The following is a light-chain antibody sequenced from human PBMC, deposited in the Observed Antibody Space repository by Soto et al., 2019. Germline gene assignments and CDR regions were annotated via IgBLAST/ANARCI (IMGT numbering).Light chain of an antibody. CDR2: EVT. CDR1: SSDVGGYNY. Sequence: AALTQPGSVCGSPGQSITISCTGTSSDVGGYNYVSWYQHHPGKAPKLIIYEVTNRPSGVSNRFSGSKSGNTASLTISGLQAEDESDYYCISYTSGTSPYVFGTGTKVTVL. CDR3: ISYTSGTSPYV. V-gene: IGLV2-14*01. J-gene: IGLJ1*01.